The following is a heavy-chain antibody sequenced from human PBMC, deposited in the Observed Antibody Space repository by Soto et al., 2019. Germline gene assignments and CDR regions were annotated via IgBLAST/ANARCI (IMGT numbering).Heavy chain of an antibody. J-gene: IGHJ4*02. CDR1: GFTFKNYA. CDR2: SGYGGGAT. Sequence: GGSLRLSCAASGFTFKNYAMSWVRQAPGKGLEWVPGSGYGGGATYYTDSVKGRFTISRDSSKNTLYLQMNSLRAEDTAIYYCAKRTGYSIGGADFWGQGALVTVSS. V-gene: IGHV3-23*01. CDR3: AKRTGYSIGGADF. D-gene: IGHD6-19*01.